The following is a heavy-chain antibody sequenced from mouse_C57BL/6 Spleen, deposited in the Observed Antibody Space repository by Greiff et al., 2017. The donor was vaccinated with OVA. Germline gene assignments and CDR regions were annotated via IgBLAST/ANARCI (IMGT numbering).Heavy chain of an antibody. V-gene: IGHV1-42*01. J-gene: IGHJ4*01. Sequence: EVQLQQSGPELVKPGASVKISCKASGYSFTGYYMNWVKQSPEKSLEWIGEINPSTGGTTYNQKFKAKATLTVDKSSSTAYMQLKSLTSEDSAVYYCARLYYYGSSYHYAMDYWGQGTSVTVSS. CDR2: INPSTGGT. CDR1: GYSFTGYY. CDR3: ARLYYYGSSYHYAMDY. D-gene: IGHD1-1*01.